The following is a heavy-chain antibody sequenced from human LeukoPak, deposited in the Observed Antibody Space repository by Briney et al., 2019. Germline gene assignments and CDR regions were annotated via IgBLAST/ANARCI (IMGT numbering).Heavy chain of an antibody. V-gene: IGHV3-23*01. CDR1: GFTFSSYA. CDR2: ISGSGGST. D-gene: IGHD3-22*01. J-gene: IGHJ6*02. CDR3: ATLRGYYYDSSGSGMDV. Sequence: PGGSLRLSCAASGFTFSSYAMSWVRQAPGKGLEWVSAISGSGGSTYYADSVKGRFTISRDNSKNTLYLQMNSLRAEDTAVYYCATLRGYYYDSSGSGMDVWGQGTTVTVSS.